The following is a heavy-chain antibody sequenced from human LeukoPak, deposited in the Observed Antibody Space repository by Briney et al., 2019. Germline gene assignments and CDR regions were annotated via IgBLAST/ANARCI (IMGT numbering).Heavy chain of an antibody. CDR3: ARAIGGYDSY. D-gene: IGHD5-12*01. V-gene: IGHV3-9*01. CDR2: ISWNSGSI. J-gene: IGHJ4*02. CDR1: GFTFDDYA. Sequence: PGGSLRLSCAASGFTFDDYAMHWVRQAPGKGLEWVSGISWNSGSIGYADSVKCRFTISRDNAKNSLSLQMNSLRVEDTAVYYCARAIGGYDSYWGQGTLVTVSS.